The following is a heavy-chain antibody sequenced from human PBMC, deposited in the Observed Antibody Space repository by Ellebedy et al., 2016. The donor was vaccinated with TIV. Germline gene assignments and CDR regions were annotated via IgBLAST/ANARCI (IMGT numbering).Heavy chain of an antibody. CDR1: GYSFTSYW. D-gene: IGHD2-21*02. CDR3: ASTFCGGDCSSNYYYYGMDV. Sequence: GESLKISCKGSGYSFTSYWIGWVRQMPGKGLEWMGIIYPGDSDTRYSPSFQGQVTISADKSISTAYLQWSSLKASDTAMYYCASTFCGGDCSSNYYYYGMDVWGQGTTVTVSS. V-gene: IGHV5-51*01. CDR2: IYPGDSDT. J-gene: IGHJ6*02.